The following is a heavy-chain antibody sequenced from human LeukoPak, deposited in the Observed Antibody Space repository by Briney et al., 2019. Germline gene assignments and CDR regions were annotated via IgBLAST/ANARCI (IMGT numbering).Heavy chain of an antibody. D-gene: IGHD3-10*01. Sequence: PGGSLRLSCVASGFTFTSYGMSWVRQAPGKGLEWVSGVSGSGATTYYADSVKGRFTISRDNSKNTIHLQMNSLRAEDTAVYYCAKLGFGEFKPNYWGQGTLVTVSS. V-gene: IGHV3-23*01. CDR3: AKLGFGEFKPNY. J-gene: IGHJ4*02. CDR1: GFTFTSYG. CDR2: VSGSGATT.